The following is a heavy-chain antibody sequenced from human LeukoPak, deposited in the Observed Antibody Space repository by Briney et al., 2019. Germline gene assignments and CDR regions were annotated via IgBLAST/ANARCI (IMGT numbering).Heavy chain of an antibody. D-gene: IGHD3-3*01. CDR1: GGSISSYY. J-gene: IGHJ4*02. CDR2: IYYSGST. V-gene: IGHV4-59*01. Sequence: SETLSLTCTVSGGSISSYYWSWIRQPPGKGLEWIGYIYYSGSTNYNPSLKSRVTIPVDTSKNQFSLKLSSVTAADTAVYYCARVRRFLEWLFDYWGQGTLVTVSS. CDR3: ARVRRFLEWLFDY.